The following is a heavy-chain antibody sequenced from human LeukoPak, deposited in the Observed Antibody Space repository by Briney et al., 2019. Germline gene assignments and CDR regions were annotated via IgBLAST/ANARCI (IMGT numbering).Heavy chain of an antibody. D-gene: IGHD3-10*01. CDR1: GGSFSGYY. J-gene: IGHJ4*02. Sequence: PSETLSLTCAVYGGSFSGYYWSWIRQPPGKGLEWLGEINHSGSTNYNPSLKSRVTISVDTSKNQFSLKLSSVTAADTAVYYCARPNSKYYYGSGSYYVDYWGQGTLVTVSS. V-gene: IGHV4-34*01. CDR2: INHSGST. CDR3: ARPNSKYYYGSGSYYVDY.